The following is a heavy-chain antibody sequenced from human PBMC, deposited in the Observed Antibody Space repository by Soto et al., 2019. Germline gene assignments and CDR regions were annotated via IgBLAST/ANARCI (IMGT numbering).Heavy chain of an antibody. CDR1: GGSISSGDYY. V-gene: IGHV4-30-4*01. CDR2: IYYSGST. J-gene: IGHJ5*02. D-gene: IGHD6-13*01. Sequence: PSETLSLTCTVSGGSISSGDYYWSWIRQPPGKGLEWIRYIYYSGSTYYNPSLKSRVTISVDTSKNQSSLKLSSVTAADTAVYYCVTMIAAAEEWFDPWGQGTLVTVSS. CDR3: VTMIAAAEEWFDP.